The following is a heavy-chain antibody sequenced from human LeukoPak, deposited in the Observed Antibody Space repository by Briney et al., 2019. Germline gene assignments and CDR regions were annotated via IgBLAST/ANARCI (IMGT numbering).Heavy chain of an antibody. Sequence: SETLSLTCTVSGGSISNSNFYWGWIRQPPGKGLEWIGSIYYSRSTYYNPSLKSRVTISVDTPKNQFSLKLSSVTAADTAVYYCARAPTVTFFDYWGQGTLVTVSS. D-gene: IGHD4-17*01. V-gene: IGHV4-39*01. CDR1: GGSISNSNFY. CDR2: IYYSRST. J-gene: IGHJ4*02. CDR3: ARAPTVTFFDY.